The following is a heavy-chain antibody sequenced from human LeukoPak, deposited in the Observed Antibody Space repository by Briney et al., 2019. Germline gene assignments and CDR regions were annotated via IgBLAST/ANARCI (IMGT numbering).Heavy chain of an antibody. V-gene: IGHV1-46*01. CDR3: ARLLPALAFDF. CDR1: RYTLTSYY. D-gene: IGHD1-26*01. Sequence: GSVKVSCQASRYTLTSYYMHWVRQPPGQELARMGIINPSGGSTTYAQKFQGRVTMTRDTSTSTVYMELSSLRSEDTAVYYCARLLPALAFDFWGQGTVVTVAS. J-gene: IGHJ3*01. CDR2: INPSGGST.